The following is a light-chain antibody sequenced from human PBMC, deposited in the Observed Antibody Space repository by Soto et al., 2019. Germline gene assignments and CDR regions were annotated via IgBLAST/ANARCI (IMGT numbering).Light chain of an antibody. CDR3: QQYGTPRSVT. CDR1: QTVRNNY. J-gene: IGKJ5*01. V-gene: IGKV3-20*01. CDR2: DAS. Sequence: EFVLTQSPGTLSLSPGERATLSCRAIQTVRNNYLAWYQQKPGQAPRLLIYDASSRATGIPDRFSGGGSGTDFTLTISKVEPEDFAVYYCQQYGTPRSVTFGQGTRLEIK.